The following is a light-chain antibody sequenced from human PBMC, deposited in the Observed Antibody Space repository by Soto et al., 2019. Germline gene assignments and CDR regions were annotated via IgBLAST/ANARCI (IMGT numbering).Light chain of an antibody. CDR1: SSDVGSYNL. V-gene: IGLV2-23*01. Sequence: QSVLTQPASVSGSPGQSITISCTGTSSDVGSYNLVSWYQQHPGKAPKLMIYEGSKRPSGVSNRFSGSKSGNTASLTISGLQAEAEADYYCCSYAGSSTSVVFGVGTKLTVL. J-gene: IGLJ2*01. CDR2: EGS. CDR3: CSYAGSSTSVV.